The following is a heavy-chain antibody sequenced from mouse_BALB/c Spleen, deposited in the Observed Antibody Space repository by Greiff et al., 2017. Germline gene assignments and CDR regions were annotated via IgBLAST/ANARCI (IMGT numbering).Heavy chain of an antibody. V-gene: IGHV14-3*02. CDR1: GFNIKDTY. J-gene: IGHJ3*01. Sequence: VQLQQSGAELVKPGASVKLSCTASGFNIKDTYMPWVKQRPEQGLEWIGRIDPANGNTKYDPKFQGKATITADTSSNTAYLQLSSLTSEDTAVYYCAIYYYGSSYVWFAYWGQGTLVTVSA. D-gene: IGHD1-1*01. CDR3: AIYYYGSSYVWFAY. CDR2: IDPANGNT.